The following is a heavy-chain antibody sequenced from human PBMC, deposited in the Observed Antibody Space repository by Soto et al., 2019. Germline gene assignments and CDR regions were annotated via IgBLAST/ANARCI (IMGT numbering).Heavy chain of an antibody. CDR1: GASVSSGDYY. Sequence: SETLSLTCTVSGASVSSGDYYWSCIRQPPGKGLEWIGYIYNSGGSYYNPSLKGRLTISIDTSENQFSLRLNSVTAADTAIYYYDSSGYSNWFDPWGQGTLVTVSS. CDR3: DSSGYSNWFDP. J-gene: IGHJ5*02. V-gene: IGHV4-30-4*01. CDR2: IYNSGGS. D-gene: IGHD3-22*01.